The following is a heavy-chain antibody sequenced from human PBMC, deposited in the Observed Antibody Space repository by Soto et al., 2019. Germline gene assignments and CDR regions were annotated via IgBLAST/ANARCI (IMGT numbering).Heavy chain of an antibody. CDR3: ATHEREYYGSGDRDY. D-gene: IGHD3-10*01. CDR1: GYTLSELS. CDR2: FNPEQGET. J-gene: IGHJ4*02. V-gene: IGHV1-24*01. Sequence: ASVKVSCKVSGYTLSELSMYWVRQAPGKGLEWMGGFNPEQGETIYAQKFQGRVTMSEDTSTDTVYMELSSLRSDDTAIYYCATHEREYYGSGDRDYWGQGTLVTVS.